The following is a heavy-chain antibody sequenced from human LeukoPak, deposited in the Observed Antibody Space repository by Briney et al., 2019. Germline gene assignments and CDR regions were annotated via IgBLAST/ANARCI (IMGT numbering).Heavy chain of an antibody. CDR2: ISGSGGST. J-gene: IGHJ4*02. Sequence: PGGSLRLSCAASGFTFSSYAMSWVRQAPGKGLEWVSAISGSGGSTYYADSVKGRFTISRDNSKNTLYLQMNSLRAEDTAVYYCAKDSYDILTVPGKDWGQGTLVTVSS. CDR3: AKDSYDILTVPGKD. D-gene: IGHD3-9*01. CDR1: GFTFSSYA. V-gene: IGHV3-23*01.